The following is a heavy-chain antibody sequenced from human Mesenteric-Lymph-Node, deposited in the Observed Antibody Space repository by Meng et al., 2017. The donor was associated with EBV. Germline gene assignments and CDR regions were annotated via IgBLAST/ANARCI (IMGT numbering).Heavy chain of an antibody. CDR2: FDPEDDER. V-gene: IGHV1-24*01. D-gene: IGHD3-22*01. J-gene: IGHJ5*02. CDR1: GFTLTELS. CDR3: ARRIVVVTSNWFDP. Sequence: VQLVQSGAEVKKPGASVKVSCKVSGFTLTELSIHWVRQPPGKGLEWMGGFDPEDDERIYAQKFRGRLTMTEDTSTDTAYMELSSLKSEDTAVYYCARRIVVVTSNWFDPWGQGTLVTVSS.